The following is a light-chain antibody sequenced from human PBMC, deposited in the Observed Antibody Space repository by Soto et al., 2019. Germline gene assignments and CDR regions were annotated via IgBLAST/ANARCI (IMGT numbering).Light chain of an antibody. J-gene: IGKJ5*01. CDR1: QSVRIN. Sequence: EILMTQSPATLSVSPGERATLSCRASQSVRINLAWYQKKPGKAPRLLIYGASSRATGIPARLSGSGYGTDLTITISGMKSEDSEVYFCQQYNNWTFSFGQGTRLEIK. CDR2: GAS. CDR3: QQYNNWTFS. V-gene: IGKV3-15*01.